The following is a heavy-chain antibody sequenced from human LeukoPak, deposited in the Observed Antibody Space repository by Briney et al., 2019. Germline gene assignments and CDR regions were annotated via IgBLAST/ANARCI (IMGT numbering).Heavy chain of an antibody. CDR3: AKDNADYPIYYFDS. CDR1: GFTFSTYA. V-gene: IGHV3-23*01. Sequence: PGGSLRLSCAASGFTFSTYAMNWVRQAPGKGLEWVSGISASGGGKFYADSVKGRFTISRDKSKSTVSLQMNSLKAEDAAVYYCAKDNADYPIYYFDSWGQRILVTLSS. D-gene: IGHD3-16*01. J-gene: IGHJ4*02. CDR2: ISASGGGK.